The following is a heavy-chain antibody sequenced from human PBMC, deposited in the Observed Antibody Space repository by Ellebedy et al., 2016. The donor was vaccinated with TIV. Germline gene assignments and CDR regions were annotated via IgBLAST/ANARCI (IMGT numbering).Heavy chain of an antibody. CDR2: IIPIFGTA. V-gene: IGHV1-69*13. J-gene: IGHJ5*02. CDR3: ARTRYLGIAAGMNWFDP. D-gene: IGHD6-13*01. Sequence: ASVKVSXXASGGTFSSFAISWVRQAPGQGLEWMGGIIPIFGTANYAQKFQGRVTITADESTSTAYMELSSLRSEDTAVYYCARTRYLGIAAGMNWFDPWGQGTLVTVSS. CDR1: GGTFSSFA.